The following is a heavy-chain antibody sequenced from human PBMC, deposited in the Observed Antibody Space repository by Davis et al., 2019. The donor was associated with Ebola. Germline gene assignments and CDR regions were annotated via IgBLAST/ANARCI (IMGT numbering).Heavy chain of an antibody. Sequence: GGSLRLSYAASGFTFTNYDMHWVRQATGKGLEWVSGIGSAGDPWYPGSVKGRFTISRENAKNFLHLEMNGLRVGDTAVYYCTRSGIHGHFDYWGQGILVIVSS. CDR2: IGSAGDP. CDR1: GFTFTNYD. V-gene: IGHV3-13*05. D-gene: IGHD3-10*01. CDR3: TRSGIHGHFDY. J-gene: IGHJ4*02.